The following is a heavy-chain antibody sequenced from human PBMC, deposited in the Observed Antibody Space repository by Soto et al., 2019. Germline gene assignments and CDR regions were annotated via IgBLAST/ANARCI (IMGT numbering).Heavy chain of an antibody. V-gene: IGHV1-18*04. CDR1: GYTFTSYG. D-gene: IGHD2-2*01. CDR3: ARDLDWRRYHELSY. Sequence: QVQLVQSGTEVKKPGASVKVSCKASGYTFTSYGISWVRQAPGQGLEWMGWISAYNGNTNYAQKLQGRVTMTTDTTTSTAYMEVRSLRSDDTAVYYCARDLDWRRYHELSYWGQGTLVTVSS. J-gene: IGHJ4*02. CDR2: ISAYNGNT.